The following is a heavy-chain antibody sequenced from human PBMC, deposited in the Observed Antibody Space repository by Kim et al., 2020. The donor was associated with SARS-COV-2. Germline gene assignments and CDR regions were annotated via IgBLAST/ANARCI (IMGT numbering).Heavy chain of an antibody. CDR2: IVVGSGNT. V-gene: IGHV1-58*01. CDR1: GFTFTSSA. CDR3: AAVSPIFGVVIIPYFPDAFDI. Sequence: SVKVSCKASGFTFTSSAVQWVRQARGQRLEWIGWIVVGSGNTNYAQKFQERVTITRDMSTSTAYMELSSLRSEDTAVYYCAAVSPIFGVVIIPYFPDAFDIWGQGTMVTVSS. J-gene: IGHJ3*02. D-gene: IGHD3-3*01.